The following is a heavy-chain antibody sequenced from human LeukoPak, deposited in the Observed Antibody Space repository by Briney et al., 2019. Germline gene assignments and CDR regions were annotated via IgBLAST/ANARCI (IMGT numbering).Heavy chain of an antibody. D-gene: IGHD3-9*01. CDR2: IRGSGEST. CDR1: GFTYSSYA. J-gene: IGHJ4*02. V-gene: IGHV3-23*01. CDR3: AQVRADFGRYFGS. Sequence: GGSLRLSCAASGFTYSSYAMSWVRQAPGRGLEWVSSIRGSGESTYYTDSVKGRFTISRDNSQNTLYLQMNSLRGEDTAVYYCAQVRADFGRYFGSWGRGTLVTVSS.